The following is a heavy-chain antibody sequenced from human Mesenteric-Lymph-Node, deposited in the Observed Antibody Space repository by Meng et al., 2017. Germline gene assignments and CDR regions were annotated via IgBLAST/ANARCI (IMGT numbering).Heavy chain of an antibody. D-gene: IGHD5-18*01. CDR3: ARSLGWIHDAFDF. Sequence: GSLRLSCTVSGGSVSGYYCTWIRQPPGKGPEWIGNIYYSGRNNYNPSLKSRVTISIDTSRNQFSLKLSSVTAADTAVYYCARSLGWIHDAFDFWGQGTMVTVSS. CDR1: GGSVSGYY. J-gene: IGHJ3*01. V-gene: IGHV4-59*02. CDR2: IYYSGRN.